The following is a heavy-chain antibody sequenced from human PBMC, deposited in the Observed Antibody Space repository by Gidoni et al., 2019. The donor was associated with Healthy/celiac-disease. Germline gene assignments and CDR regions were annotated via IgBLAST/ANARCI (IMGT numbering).Heavy chain of an antibody. V-gene: IGHV1-69*06. CDR1: GGTFSSYA. J-gene: IGHJ1*01. D-gene: IGHD4-17*01. CDR3: ASVTHDYGDRSPAEYFQH. Sequence: QVQLVQSGAEVKKPGSSVKVSCKASGGTFSSYAISWVRQAPGQGLEWMGGIIPIFGTANYGQKFQGRVTITADKSTSTAYMELSSLRSEDTAVYYCASVTHDYGDRSPAEYFQHWGQGTLVTVSS. CDR2: IIPIFGTA.